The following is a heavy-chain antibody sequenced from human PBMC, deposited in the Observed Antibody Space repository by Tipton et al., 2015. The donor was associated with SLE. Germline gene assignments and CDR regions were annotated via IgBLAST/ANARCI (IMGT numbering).Heavy chain of an antibody. CDR1: GYTFISYG. Sequence: QSGPEVKKPGASVKVSCKASGYTFISYGISWVRQAPGQGLEWMGWISPNSGGTNYAQEFQGSVALTRDTSIDTAYMELSSLRSDDTAVYFCARHMITGGEFDYWGQGTLVTVSS. J-gene: IGHJ4*02. CDR2: ISPNSGGT. V-gene: IGHV1-2*02. D-gene: IGHD3-16*01. CDR3: ARHMITGGEFDY.